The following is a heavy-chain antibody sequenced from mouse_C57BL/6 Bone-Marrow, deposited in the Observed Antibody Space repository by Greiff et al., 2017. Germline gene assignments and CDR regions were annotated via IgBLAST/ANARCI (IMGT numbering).Heavy chain of an antibody. CDR3: ARGYDYDYAMDY. Sequence: VQLQQSGPELVKPGASVKISCKASGYSFTDYNMNWVQQSNGKSLEWIGVINPNYGTTSYNHTFKGKDTLTVDQSSSTAYMQLNSLKSEDSAVYDCARGYDYDYAMDYWGQGNSVTVTS. J-gene: IGHJ4*01. CDR2: INPNYGTT. D-gene: IGHD2-4*01. CDR1: GYSFTDYN. V-gene: IGHV1-39*01.